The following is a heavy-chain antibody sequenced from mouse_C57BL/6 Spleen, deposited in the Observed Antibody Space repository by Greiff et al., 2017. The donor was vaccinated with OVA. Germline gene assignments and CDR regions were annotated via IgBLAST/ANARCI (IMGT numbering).Heavy chain of an antibody. J-gene: IGHJ1*03. D-gene: IGHD2-4*01. Sequence: VQLQQSGAELVKPGASVKMSCKASGYTFTTYSIAWMKQNHGKSLEWIGNFHPYNDDTKFNEKFKGKATLTVDKSSSTVYLELSRLTSDDSAVYYCARGEDYDGDWYFDVWGTGTTVTVSS. V-gene: IGHV1-47*01. CDR3: ARGEDYDGDWYFDV. CDR1: GYTFTTYS. CDR2: FHPYNDDT.